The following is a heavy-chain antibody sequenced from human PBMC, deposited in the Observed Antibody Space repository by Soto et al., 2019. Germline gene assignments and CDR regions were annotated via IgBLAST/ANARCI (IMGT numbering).Heavy chain of an antibody. Sequence: PSETLSLTCTVSGGSISSYYWSWIRQPPGKGLEWIGYIYYSGSTNYNPSLKSRVTISVDTSKNQFSLKLSSVTAADTAVYYCARDDIVVVPAATGVYNWFDPWGQGTLVTVSS. CDR3: ARDDIVVVPAATGVYNWFDP. D-gene: IGHD2-2*01. CDR2: IYYSGST. CDR1: GGSISSYY. J-gene: IGHJ5*02. V-gene: IGHV4-59*12.